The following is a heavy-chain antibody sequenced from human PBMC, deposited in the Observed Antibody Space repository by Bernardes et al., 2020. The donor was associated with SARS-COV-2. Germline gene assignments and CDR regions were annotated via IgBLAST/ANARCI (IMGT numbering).Heavy chain of an antibody. CDR2: ISPTSGSR. Sequence: GGSLRLSCVASGFSFNIYTMEWVRQAPGKGLDWVSGISPTSGSRFYADSVKGRFTMSRDNARKSVYLQMNSLRVEDTAVYFCARRRGLGPVGQESYHYALDVWGQGTTVSVSA. D-gene: IGHD3-10*01. CDR1: GFSFNIYT. V-gene: IGHV3-21*01. J-gene: IGHJ6*01. CDR3: ARRRGLGPVGQESYHYALDV.